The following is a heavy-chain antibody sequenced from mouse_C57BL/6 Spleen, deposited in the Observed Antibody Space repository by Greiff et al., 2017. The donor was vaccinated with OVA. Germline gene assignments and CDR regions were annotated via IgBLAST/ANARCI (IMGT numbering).Heavy chain of an antibody. J-gene: IGHJ2*01. CDR2: INPGSGGT. CDR3: AREGGQYYFDY. CDR1: GYAFTNYL. Sequence: VKLMESGAELVRPGTSVKVSCKASGYAFTNYLIEWVKQRPGQGLEWIGVINPGSGGTNYNEKFKGKATLTADKSSSTAYMQLSSLTSEDSAVYFCAREGGQYYFDYWGQGTTLTVSS. D-gene: IGHD3-3*01. V-gene: IGHV1-54*01.